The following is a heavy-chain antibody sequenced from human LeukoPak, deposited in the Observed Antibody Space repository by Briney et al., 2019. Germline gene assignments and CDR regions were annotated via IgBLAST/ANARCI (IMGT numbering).Heavy chain of an antibody. CDR2: ISAYNGNT. D-gene: IGHD3-10*01. CDR1: GYTFTSYG. Sequence: ASVKVSCKASGYTFTSYGISWVRQAPGQGLEWMGWISAYNGNTNYAQKLQGRVTMTTDTSTSTAYMELRSLRSDDTAVYYCARESRLVRGVIIRYGMDVWGQGTTVTVSS. V-gene: IGHV1-18*01. CDR3: ARESRLVRGVIIRYGMDV. J-gene: IGHJ6*02.